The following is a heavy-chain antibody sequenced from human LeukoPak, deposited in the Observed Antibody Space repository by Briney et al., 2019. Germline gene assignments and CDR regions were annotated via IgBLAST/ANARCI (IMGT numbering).Heavy chain of an antibody. CDR2: TNSDGSST. CDR1: GFTFSSYW. Sequence: QPGGSLRLSCAASGFTFSSYWMHWVRQAPGKGLVWVSRTNSDGSSTSYADSVKGRFTISRDNAKNTLYLQMNSLRAEDTAVYYCARHYGSGRGYYYYYGMDVWGQGTTVTASS. V-gene: IGHV3-74*01. J-gene: IGHJ6*02. CDR3: ARHYGSGRGYYYYYGMDV. D-gene: IGHD3-10*01.